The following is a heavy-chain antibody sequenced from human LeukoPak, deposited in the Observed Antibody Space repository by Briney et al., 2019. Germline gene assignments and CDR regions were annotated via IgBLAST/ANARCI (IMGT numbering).Heavy chain of an antibody. CDR2: ISINWGST. D-gene: IGHD6-19*01. Sequence: GRTLRLSCSASGFTFSRYAMHCVSQAPGKGLEYVSAISINWGSTYYADSLKARFTISRDNSKNTLYLQMSSLRPEDTAVYYCVKDLTQMYSSGWYGSFDYWGQGTLVTVSS. J-gene: IGHJ4*02. V-gene: IGHV3-64D*08. CDR1: GFTFSRYA. CDR3: VKDLTQMYSSGWYGSFDY.